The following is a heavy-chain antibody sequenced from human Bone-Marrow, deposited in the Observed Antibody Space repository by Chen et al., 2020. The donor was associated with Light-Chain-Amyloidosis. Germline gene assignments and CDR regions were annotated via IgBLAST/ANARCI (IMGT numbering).Heavy chain of an antibody. V-gene: IGHV3-9*01. CDR2: ISWNSGSI. CDR1: GFTFDDYA. Sequence: EVQLVESGGGLVQPGRSLRLSCAASGFTFDDYAMHWVRQAPGKGLEWVSGISWNSGSIGYADSVKGRFTISRDNAKNSLYLQMNSLRAEDTALYYCAKDIIPAATGGWNWFDPLGQGTLVTVSS. CDR3: AKDIIPAATGGWNWFDP. J-gene: IGHJ5*02. D-gene: IGHD2-2*01.